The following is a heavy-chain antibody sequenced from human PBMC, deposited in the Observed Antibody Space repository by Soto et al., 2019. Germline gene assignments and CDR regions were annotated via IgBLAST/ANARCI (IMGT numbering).Heavy chain of an antibody. D-gene: IGHD2-15*01. CDR2: IYYSGST. V-gene: IGHV4-39*01. CDR3: ARHTPAISISDH. Sequence: QLQLQESGPGLVKPSETLSLTWTVSGGSISSSSYYWGWIRQPPGKGLEWIGSIYYSGSTYYNPSLKSRVTISVDTSKNQFSLKLSSVTAADTAVYYCARHTPAISISDHWGQGTLVTVSS. CDR1: GGSISSSSYY. J-gene: IGHJ4*02.